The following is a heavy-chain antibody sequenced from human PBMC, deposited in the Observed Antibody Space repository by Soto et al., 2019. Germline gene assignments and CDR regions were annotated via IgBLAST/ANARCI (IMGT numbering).Heavy chain of an antibody. CDR3: ARGLTRDYDFWSGYYPNYYYYGMDV. J-gene: IGHJ6*02. V-gene: IGHV4-59*01. D-gene: IGHD3-3*01. CDR2: IYYSGST. CDR1: GGSISSYY. Sequence: SETLSLTCTVSGGSISSYYWSWIRQPPGKXLEWIGYIYYSGSTNYNPSLKSRVTISVDTSKNQFSLKLSSVTAADTAVYYCARGLTRDYDFWSGYYPNYYYYGMDVWGQGTTVTVSS.